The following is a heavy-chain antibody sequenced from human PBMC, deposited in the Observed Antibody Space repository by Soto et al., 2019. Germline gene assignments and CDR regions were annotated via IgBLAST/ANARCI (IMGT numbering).Heavy chain of an antibody. Sequence: QVQLVQSGAEVKKPGASVKVSCKASGYTFTSYGISWVRQAPGQGLEWMGWISAYNGNTKNAQKLQGRVTMTTDTSTSTADMELRSLRSDDTSGYYCAIKLGAQIVDYWGQGTLVTVSS. CDR3: AIKLGAQIVDY. CDR1: GYTFTSYG. D-gene: IGHD1-26*01. V-gene: IGHV1-18*01. CDR2: ISAYNGNT. J-gene: IGHJ4*02.